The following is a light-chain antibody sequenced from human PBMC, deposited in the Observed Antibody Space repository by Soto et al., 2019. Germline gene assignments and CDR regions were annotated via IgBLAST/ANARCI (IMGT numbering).Light chain of an antibody. CDR3: QQYYSTPRT. J-gene: IGKJ1*01. Sequence: EIVMTESPATLSVSPGDRATLSCRASQSVSSNLAWYQQKPGQPPKLLIYWASTRESGVPDRFSGSGSGTDFTLTISSLQAEDVAVYYCQQYYSTPRTFGQGTKVDIK. V-gene: IGKV4-1*01. CDR2: WAS. CDR1: QSVSSN.